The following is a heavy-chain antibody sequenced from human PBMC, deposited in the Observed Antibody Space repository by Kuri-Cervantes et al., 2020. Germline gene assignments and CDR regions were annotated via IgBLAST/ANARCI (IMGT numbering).Heavy chain of an antibody. CDR3: ARDGEVVVAAYYFDY. CDR2: ISYDGSNK. V-gene: IGHV3-30-3*01. Sequence: LSLTCAASGFTFSSYAMHWVRQAPGKGLEWVAVISYDGSNKYYADSVKGRFTISRDNAKNSLYLQMNSLRDEDTAVYYCARDGEVVVAAYYFDYWGQGTLVTVSS. J-gene: IGHJ4*02. D-gene: IGHD2-15*01. CDR1: GFTFSSYA.